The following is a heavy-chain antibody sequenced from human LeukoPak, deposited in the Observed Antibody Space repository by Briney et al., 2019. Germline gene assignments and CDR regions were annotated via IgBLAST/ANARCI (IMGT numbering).Heavy chain of an antibody. J-gene: IGHJ4*02. Sequence: GASVNVSRRASGYLFTSNGVTWLRQAPGQGPEWMGWISGYNGNTNYAQKHQGRVTMTTDTSTSTAYMELRSLTSDDTAVYYCARGHYGVFDSWGQGTLVTVSS. CDR2: ISGYNGNT. V-gene: IGHV1-18*01. CDR3: ARGHYGVFDS. CDR1: GYLFTSNG. D-gene: IGHD4-17*01.